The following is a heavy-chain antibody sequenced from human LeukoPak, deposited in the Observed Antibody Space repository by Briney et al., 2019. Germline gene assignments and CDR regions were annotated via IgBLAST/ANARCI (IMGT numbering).Heavy chain of an antibody. CDR3: AKDRDYYGSGTGGFDY. Sequence: GGSLRLSCAASGFTFSSYAMSWVRQAPGKGLEWVSAISGSGGSTYYADSVKGRFTISRDNSKNTLCLQMNSLRAEDTAVYYCAKDRDYYGSGTGGFDYWGQGTLVTVSS. D-gene: IGHD3-10*01. CDR1: GFTFSSYA. J-gene: IGHJ4*02. CDR2: ISGSGGST. V-gene: IGHV3-23*01.